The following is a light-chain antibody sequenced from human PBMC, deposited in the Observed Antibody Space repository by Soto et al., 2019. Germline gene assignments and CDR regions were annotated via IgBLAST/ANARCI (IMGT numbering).Light chain of an antibody. J-gene: IGLJ3*02. CDR1: SSNIGANYD. V-gene: IGLV1-40*01. CDR3: QSYDSSLRGWV. Sequence: QSLLTQPPSVSGAPGQRVTISCTGSSSNIGANYDVHWYQHLPGTAPRLLISGDSNRPSGVPDRFSGSKSGTSASLGITGLQAEDEADYYCQSYDSSLRGWVFGGGTKLTVL. CDR2: GDS.